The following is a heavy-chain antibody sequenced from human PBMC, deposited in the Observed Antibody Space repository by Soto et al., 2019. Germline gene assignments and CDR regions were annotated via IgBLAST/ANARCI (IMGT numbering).Heavy chain of an antibody. V-gene: IGHV5-51*01. CDR1: GYSFTSYW. CDR2: IYPGDSDT. Sequence: GESMKISCKGSGYSFTSYWIGWVRQMPGKGLEWMGIIYPGDSDTRYSPSFQGQVTISADKSISTAYLQWSSLKASDTAMYYCARGHCSSTSCYSNFYYYYGMDVWGQGTTVTVSS. CDR3: ARGHCSSTSCYSNFYYYYGMDV. D-gene: IGHD2-2*01. J-gene: IGHJ6*02.